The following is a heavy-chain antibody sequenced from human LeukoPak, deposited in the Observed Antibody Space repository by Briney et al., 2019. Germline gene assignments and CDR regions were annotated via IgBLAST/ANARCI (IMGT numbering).Heavy chain of an antibody. Sequence: PSETLSLTCTVSGGSISTYYWSWIRQPPGKGLEWIGYFHNSGTSTYNPSLKSRVTISADTSKNQFSLKLNSLTTADTAVYYCTRGAGWLIDYWGQGILVTVSS. CDR3: TRGAGWLIDY. J-gene: IGHJ4*02. D-gene: IGHD3-16*01. V-gene: IGHV4-59*01. CDR1: GGSISTYY. CDR2: FHNSGTS.